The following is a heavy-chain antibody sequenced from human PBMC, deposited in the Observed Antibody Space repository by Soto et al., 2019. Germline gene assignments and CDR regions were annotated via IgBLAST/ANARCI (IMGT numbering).Heavy chain of an antibody. CDR1: GGSFSGYY. CDR2: INHSGST. V-gene: IGHV4-34*01. J-gene: IGHJ6*02. Sequence: PSETLSLTCAVYGGSFSGYYWSWIRQPPGKGLEWIGEINHSGSTNYNPSLKSRVTISVDTSKNQFSLKLSFVTAADTAVYYCASLRGSHDYYGMDVWGQGTTVTVSS. CDR3: ASLRGSHDYYGMDV. D-gene: IGHD1-26*01.